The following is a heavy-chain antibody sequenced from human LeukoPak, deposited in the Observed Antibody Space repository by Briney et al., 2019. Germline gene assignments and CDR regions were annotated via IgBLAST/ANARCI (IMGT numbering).Heavy chain of an antibody. D-gene: IGHD3-22*01. CDR3: ARREGTGYYDSSGYSY. J-gene: IGHJ4*02. CDR2: INPNSGGT. Sequence: ASVKVSCKASGYTFTGYYMHWVRQAPGQGLEWMGWINPNSGGTNYAQKFQGRVTMTRDTSISTAYMELSRLRSDDTAVYYCARREGTGYYDSSGYSYWGQGTLVTVSS. V-gene: IGHV1-2*02. CDR1: GYTFTGYY.